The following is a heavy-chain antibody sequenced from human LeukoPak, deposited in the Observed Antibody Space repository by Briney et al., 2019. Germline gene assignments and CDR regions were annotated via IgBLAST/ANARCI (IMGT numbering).Heavy chain of an antibody. J-gene: IGHJ4*02. Sequence: PSETLSLTRTVSGGSITSKTYYWAWIRQPPVKGLEWIGNIYYNGSTYYTPSLKSRLTISVDASKNQFPLKLSSVAAADTAVYYCARTPPPDFYDSSGYYYEGGDYWGQRTLVTVSS. V-gene: IGHV4-39*01. CDR3: ARTPPPDFYDSSGYYYEGGDY. D-gene: IGHD3-22*01. CDR2: IYYNGST. CDR1: GGSITSKTYY.